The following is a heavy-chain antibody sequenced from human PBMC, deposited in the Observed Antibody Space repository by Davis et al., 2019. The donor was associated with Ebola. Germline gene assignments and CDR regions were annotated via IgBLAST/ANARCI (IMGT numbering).Heavy chain of an antibody. V-gene: IGHV1-3*01. J-gene: IGHJ6*03. Sequence: ASVQVSCKASGYTFTSYAMHWVRQAPGQRLEWMGWINAGNGNTKYSQKFQGRVTITRDTSASTAYMELSSLRSEDTAVYYCARVRPVVPAARGYYYYYMDVWGKGTTVTVSS. D-gene: IGHD2-2*01. CDR2: INAGNGNT. CDR3: ARVRPVVPAARGYYYYYMDV. CDR1: GYTFTSYA.